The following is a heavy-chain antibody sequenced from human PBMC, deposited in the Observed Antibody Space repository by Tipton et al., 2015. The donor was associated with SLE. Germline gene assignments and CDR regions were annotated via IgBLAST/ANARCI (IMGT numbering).Heavy chain of an antibody. V-gene: IGHV4-4*08. CDR2: IYTSGST. J-gene: IGHJ3*02. D-gene: IGHD2-15*01. CDR1: GGSISSYY. Sequence: TLSLTCTVSGGSISSYYWSWIRQPPGMGLEWIGYIYTSGSTNYNPSLRSRVTISVDTSKNQFSLKLSSVTAADTAVYYCARRGISRAFDIWGQGTMVTVSS. CDR3: ARRGISRAFDI.